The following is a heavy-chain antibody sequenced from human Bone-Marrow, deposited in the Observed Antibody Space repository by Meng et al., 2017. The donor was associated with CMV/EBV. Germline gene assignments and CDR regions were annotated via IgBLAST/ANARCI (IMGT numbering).Heavy chain of an antibody. CDR2: ISAYNGNT. V-gene: IGHV1-18*01. J-gene: IGHJ4*02. CDR3: ARTQYYDFWSGYLGEDY. CDR1: GYTFTSYG. Sequence: ASVKVSCKASGYTFTSYGISWVRQAPGQGLEWMGWISAYNGNTNYAQKLQGRVTMTTDTSTSTAYMELRSLRSDDPAVYYCARTQYYDFWSGYLGEDYWGQGTLVTVSS. D-gene: IGHD3-3*01.